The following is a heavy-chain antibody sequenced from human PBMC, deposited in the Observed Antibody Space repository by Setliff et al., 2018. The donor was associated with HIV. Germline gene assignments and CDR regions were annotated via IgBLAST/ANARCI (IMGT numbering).Heavy chain of an antibody. Sequence: SETLSLTCAVSGYSISSGYYWGWIRQPPGKGLEWIGSIYHSGSTYYNPSLKSRVTISVDTSKNKFSLKLSYVTAADTAVYYCARQGYYDSRLDWWGQGTLVTVSS. J-gene: IGHJ4*02. CDR1: GYSISSGYY. V-gene: IGHV4-38-2*01. CDR3: ARQGYYDSRLDW. CDR2: IYHSGST. D-gene: IGHD3-22*01.